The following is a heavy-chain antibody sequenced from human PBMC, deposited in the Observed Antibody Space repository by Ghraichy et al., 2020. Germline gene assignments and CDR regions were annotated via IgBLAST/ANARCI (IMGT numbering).Heavy chain of an antibody. CDR3: ARQVNGRLDP. D-gene: IGHD2-8*01. J-gene: IGHJ5*02. CDR1: GDSVSTDSAT. V-gene: IGHV6-1*01. Sequence: SQTLSLTCAISGDSVSTDSATWNWIRQSPSRGLEWLGRTYYRSNGLYDYAVSVKSRITFNPDTSKNQFSLQLDSVTPEDTAVYFCARQVNGRLDPWGQGTLVTVSS. CDR2: TYYRSNGLY.